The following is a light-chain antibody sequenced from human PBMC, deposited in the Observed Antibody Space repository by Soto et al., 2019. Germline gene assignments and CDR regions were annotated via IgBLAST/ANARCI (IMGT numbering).Light chain of an antibody. J-gene: IGKJ1*01. CDR3: QQYRGWPRT. CDR2: GAS. Sequence: EIVLTQSPATLSVSPGERVTLSCRASQSVDINLAWYQQKPGQAPRLLIYGASTRATDMSGTFSGRGSGTEFTLTINNLRPEDFAVYYCQQYRGWPRTCGQGTKVEIK. V-gene: IGKV3-15*01. CDR1: QSVDIN.